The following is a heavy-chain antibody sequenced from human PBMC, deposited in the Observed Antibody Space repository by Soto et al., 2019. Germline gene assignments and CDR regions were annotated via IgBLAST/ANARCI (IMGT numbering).Heavy chain of an antibody. CDR2: ISSSRSYI. D-gene: IGHD1-1*01. J-gene: IGHJ6*03. CDR1: GFTFSSYS. Sequence: PGGSLRLSCAASGFTFSSYSMNWVRQAPGKGLEWVSSISSSRSYIYYADSVKGRFTISRDNAKNSLYLQMNSLRAEDTAVYYCARLELDYYYMDVWGKGTTVTVSS. CDR3: ARLELDYYYMDV. V-gene: IGHV3-21*01.